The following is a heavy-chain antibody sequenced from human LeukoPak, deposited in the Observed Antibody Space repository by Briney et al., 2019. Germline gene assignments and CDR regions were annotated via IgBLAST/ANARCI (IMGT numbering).Heavy chain of an antibody. CDR3: AKDLGGSATTV. V-gene: IGHV3-9*01. Sequence: GRSLRLSCAASGFTFEDHVMHWVRHAPGKGLEWVSSISWSGDRMGYADAVKGRFTISRDNAKNSPFLQMNSLRVEDTALYYCAKDLGGSATTVWGQGTLVTVSS. CDR2: ISWSGDRM. D-gene: IGHD2-2*01. CDR1: GFTFEDHV. J-gene: IGHJ4*02.